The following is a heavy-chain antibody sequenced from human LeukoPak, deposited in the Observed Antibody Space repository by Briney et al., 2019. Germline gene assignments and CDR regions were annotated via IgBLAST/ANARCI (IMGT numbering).Heavy chain of an antibody. J-gene: IGHJ4*02. CDR2: IIPIFGTA. CDR1: GGTFSSYA. Sequence: SVKVSCKASGGTFSSYAISWMRQAPGQGLEWMGRIIPIFGTANYAQKFQSRVTITTDESTSTAYMELSSLRSEDTAVYYCAKGDYSNSYNYWGQGTLVTVSS. V-gene: IGHV1-69*05. CDR3: AKGDYSNSYNY. D-gene: IGHD4-17*01.